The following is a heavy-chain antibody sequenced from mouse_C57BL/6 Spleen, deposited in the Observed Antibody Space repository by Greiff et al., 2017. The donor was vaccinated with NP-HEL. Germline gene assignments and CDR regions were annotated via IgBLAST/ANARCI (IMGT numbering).Heavy chain of an antibody. D-gene: IGHD2-4*01. J-gene: IGHJ2*01. CDR2: IDPENGDT. CDR1: GFNIKDDY. V-gene: IGHV14-4*01. Sequence: EVQLQQSGAELVRPGASVKLSCTASGFNIKDDYMHWVKQRPEQGLEWIGWIDPENGDTEYASKFQGKATITADTSSNTAYLQLSSLTSEDTAVYYCTTQPYDYDGYFDYWGQGTTLTVSS. CDR3: TTQPYDYDGYFDY.